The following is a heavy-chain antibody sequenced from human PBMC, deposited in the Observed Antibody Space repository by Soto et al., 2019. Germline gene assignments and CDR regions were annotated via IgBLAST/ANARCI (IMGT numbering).Heavy chain of an antibody. CDR3: ARVPRDYFDWLPNYYYYGMDV. J-gene: IGHJ6*02. CDR1: GYTFTVYY. D-gene: IGHD3-9*01. CDR2: INPNSGGT. Sequence: GASVKVSCKASGYTFTVYYMHCVLQSPLQWLDWMGWINPNSGGTNYAQKFQGRVTMTRDTSISTAYMELSRLRSDDTAVYYCARVPRDYFDWLPNYYYYGMDVWGQGTTVTVSS. V-gene: IGHV1-2*02.